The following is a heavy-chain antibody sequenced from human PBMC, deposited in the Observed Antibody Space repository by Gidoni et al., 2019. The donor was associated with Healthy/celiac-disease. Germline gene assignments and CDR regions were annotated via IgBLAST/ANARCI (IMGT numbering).Heavy chain of an antibody. CDR3: ARERAPNGDYSDY. Sequence: QVQLQESGPGLVKPSETLSLTCAVSGYSISSGYYWGWIRQPPGKGLEWIGSIYHSGSTSYNPSLKSRVTISVDTSKNQFSLKLSSVTAADTAVYYCARERAPNGDYSDYWGQGTLVTVSS. V-gene: IGHV4-38-2*02. J-gene: IGHJ4*02. D-gene: IGHD4-17*01. CDR1: GYSISSGYY. CDR2: IYHSGST.